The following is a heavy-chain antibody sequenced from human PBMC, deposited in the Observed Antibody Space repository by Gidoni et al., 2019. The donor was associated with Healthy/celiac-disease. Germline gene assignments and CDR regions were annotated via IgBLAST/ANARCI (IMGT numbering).Heavy chain of an antibody. CDR3: TTDTPFYCSCTSCYWGLGPI. CDR1: GFTFSTAW. V-gene: IGHV3-15*01. J-gene: IGHJ3*02. CDR2: IKSKTDGGTT. D-gene: IGHD2-2*01. Sequence: EVQLVESGGGLVKPGGSLRLSCAASGFTFSTAWMSWVRQAPGKGLEWVGRIKSKTDGGTTDYAAPVKGRFTISRDDSKNTLYLQMNSLKTEDTAVYYCTTDTPFYCSCTSCYWGLGPIWGQGTMVTVSS.